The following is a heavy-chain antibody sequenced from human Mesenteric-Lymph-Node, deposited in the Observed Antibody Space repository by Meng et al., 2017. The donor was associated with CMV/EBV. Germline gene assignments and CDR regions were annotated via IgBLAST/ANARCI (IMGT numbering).Heavy chain of an antibody. J-gene: IGHJ4*02. CDR3: ARDFWTGFPTVADF. CDR1: GYTFTDYY. V-gene: IGHV1-2*02. D-gene: IGHD3/OR15-3a*01. Sequence: ASVKVSCKASGYTFTDYYLHWVRQAPGQGLEWMGWINCKTAGTDSARSFRGRVTMTRDTSISTAYLELGSLRSDDTAVYYCARDFWTGFPTVADFWGQGTLVTVSS. CDR2: INCKTAGT.